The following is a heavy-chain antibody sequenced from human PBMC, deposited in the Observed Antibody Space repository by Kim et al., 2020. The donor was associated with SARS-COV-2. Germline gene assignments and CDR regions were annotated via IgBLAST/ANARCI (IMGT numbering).Heavy chain of an antibody. J-gene: IGHJ4*02. D-gene: IGHD3-10*01. CDR3: ARGHYYGSGSYPRYYDSSVNGMVDY. CDR2: IYYSGST. Sequence: SETVSLTCTVSGGSVSSGSYYWSWIRQPPGKGLEWIGYIYYSGSTNYNPSLKSRVTISVDTSKNQFSLKLSSVTAADTAVYYCARGHYYGSGSYPRYYDSSVNGMVDYWGQGTLVTVSS. CDR1: GGSVSSGSYY. V-gene: IGHV4-61*01.